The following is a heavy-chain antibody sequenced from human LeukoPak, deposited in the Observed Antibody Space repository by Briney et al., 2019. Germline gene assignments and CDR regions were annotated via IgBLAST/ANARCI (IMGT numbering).Heavy chain of an antibody. CDR1: GGSISSGSYY. V-gene: IGHV4-61*02. CDR3: AREAPGDYVLNWFDP. D-gene: IGHD4-17*01. Sequence: PSQTLSLTCTVSGGSISSGSYYWSWIRQPAGKGLEWIGRIYTSGSTNYNPSLKSRVTISVDTSKNQFSLKLSSVTAADTAVYYCAREAPGDYVLNWFDPWGQGTLVTVSS. CDR2: IYTSGST. J-gene: IGHJ5*02.